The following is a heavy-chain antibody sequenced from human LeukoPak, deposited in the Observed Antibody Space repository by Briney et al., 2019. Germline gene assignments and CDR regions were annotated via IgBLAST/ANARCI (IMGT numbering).Heavy chain of an antibody. J-gene: IGHJ1*01. CDR3: ARQEDSSGYSYRAEYFQH. Sequence: SETLSLTCTVSGGSISSSSYYWGWIRQPLGKGLEWIGSIYYSGSTYYNPSLKSRVTISVDTSKNQFSLKLSSVTAADTAVYYCARQEDSSGYSYRAEYFQHWGQGTLVTVSS. V-gene: IGHV4-39*01. CDR1: GGSISSSSYY. D-gene: IGHD3-22*01. CDR2: IYYSGST.